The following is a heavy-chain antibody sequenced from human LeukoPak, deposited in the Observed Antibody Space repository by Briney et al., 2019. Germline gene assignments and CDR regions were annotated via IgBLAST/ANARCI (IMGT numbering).Heavy chain of an antibody. CDR3: ARSEGWLQYYYFDY. CDR1: GGSISSYY. CDR2: IDYSGST. J-gene: IGHJ4*02. V-gene: IGHV4-59*08. Sequence: SETLSLTCTVSGGSISSYYWSWIRQPPGKGLEWIGDIDYSGSTNYNPSLKSRVTISVDTSKNQFSLKLSSVTAADTAVYYCARSEGWLQYYYFDYWGQGTLVTVSS. D-gene: IGHD5-24*01.